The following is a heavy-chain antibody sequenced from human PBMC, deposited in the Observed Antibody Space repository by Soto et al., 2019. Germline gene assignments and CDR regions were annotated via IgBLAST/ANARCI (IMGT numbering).Heavy chain of an antibody. CDR2: ISSSSSYI. V-gene: IGHV3-21*01. CDR1: GFTFSSYA. J-gene: IGHJ5*02. CDR3: AREAYYYDSSGYYDLFDP. D-gene: IGHD3-22*01. Sequence: GGSLRLSCAASGFTFSSYAMSWVRQAPGKGLEWVSSISSSSSYIYYADSVKGRFTISRDNAKNSLYLQMYSLRAEDTAVYYCAREAYYYDSSGYYDLFDPWGQGTLVTVSS.